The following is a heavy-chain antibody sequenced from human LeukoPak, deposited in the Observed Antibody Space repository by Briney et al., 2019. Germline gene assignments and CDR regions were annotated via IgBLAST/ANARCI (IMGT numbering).Heavy chain of an antibody. J-gene: IGHJ3*02. CDR2: ISSSRSDI. CDR1: GFTVSSNE. Sequence: PGGSLRLSCAASGFTVSSNEMSWVRQAPRKGLEWVSSISSSRSDIYYAELVKGRFTISRDNAKNSLYLQMNSLGAEDTAVYYCARDRGGSYLNDAFDIWGQGTMVIVSS. V-gene: IGHV3-21*01. CDR3: ARDRGGSYLNDAFDI. D-gene: IGHD1-26*01.